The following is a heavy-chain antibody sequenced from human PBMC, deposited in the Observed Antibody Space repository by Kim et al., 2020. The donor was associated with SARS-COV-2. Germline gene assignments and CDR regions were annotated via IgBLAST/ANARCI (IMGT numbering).Heavy chain of an antibody. J-gene: IGHJ5*02. D-gene: IGHD2-15*01. Sequence: NYTPSLPSTVTISGDKSKNQFSTKLSSVTAADTAVYYCARELLHNWFDPWGQGTLVTVSS. CDR3: ARELLHNWFDP. V-gene: IGHV4-59*01.